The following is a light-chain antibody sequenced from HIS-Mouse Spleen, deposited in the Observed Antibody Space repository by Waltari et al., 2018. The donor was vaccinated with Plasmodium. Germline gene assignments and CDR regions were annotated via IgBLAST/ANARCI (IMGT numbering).Light chain of an antibody. CDR1: ALPKQY. Sequence: SYELTQPPSVSVSPGQTARITCSGDALPKQYAYWYQQKPGQAPLLGLYKDSKRPSGIPERFSGSSSGTKVTLTISGVQAEDEADYYCQSADSSGTYVVFGGGTKLTVL. V-gene: IGLV3-25*03. CDR2: KDS. J-gene: IGLJ2*01. CDR3: QSADSSGTYVV.